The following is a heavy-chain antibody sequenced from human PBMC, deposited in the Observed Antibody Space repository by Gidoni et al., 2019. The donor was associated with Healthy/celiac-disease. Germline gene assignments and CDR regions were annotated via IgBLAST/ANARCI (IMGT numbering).Heavy chain of an antibody. CDR1: GSTFISYA. J-gene: IGHJ5*02. CDR3: ARDVYYDFWSGYQWNNWFDP. Sequence: QVQLVESGVGVVQLGRSLRLSCAASGSTFISYAMHWVRQAPGKGLEWVAVISYDGSNKYYADSVKGRFTISRDNSKNTLYLQMNSLRAEDTAVYYCARDVYYDFWSGYQWNNWFDPWGQGTLVTVSS. CDR2: ISYDGSNK. D-gene: IGHD3-3*01. V-gene: IGHV3-30*01.